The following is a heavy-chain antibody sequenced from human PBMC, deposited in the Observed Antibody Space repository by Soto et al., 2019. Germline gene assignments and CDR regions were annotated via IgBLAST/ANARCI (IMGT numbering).Heavy chain of an antibody. CDR2: IIPIFGTA. D-gene: IGHD6-13*01. CDR3: ASSKGYSSSWYWFDP. J-gene: IGHJ5*02. Sequence: SVKVSCKASGGTFSSYAISWVRQAPGQGIEWMGGIIPIFGTANYAQKFQGRVTITADESTSTAYMELSSLRSEDTAVYYCASSKGYSSSWYWFDPWGQGTLVTVSS. CDR1: GGTFSSYA. V-gene: IGHV1-69*13.